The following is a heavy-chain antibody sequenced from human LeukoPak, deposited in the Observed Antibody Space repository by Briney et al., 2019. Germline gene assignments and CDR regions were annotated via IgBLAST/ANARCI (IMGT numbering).Heavy chain of an antibody. CDR2: ITSSGSRI. J-gene: IGHJ4*02. Sequence: PGGSLRLSCAASGFTFNSYSMNWVRQAPGKGLEWVSYITSSGSRIYYADSVKGRFTISRDNGKNSLYLQMNSLRDEDTAVYYCVRDPEALDYWGQGTPVTVSS. CDR3: VRDPEALDY. CDR1: GFTFNSYS. V-gene: IGHV3-48*02.